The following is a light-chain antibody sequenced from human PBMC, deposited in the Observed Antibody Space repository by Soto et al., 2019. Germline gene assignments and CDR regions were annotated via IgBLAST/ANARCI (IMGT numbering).Light chain of an antibody. CDR3: QQYGSSPGT. Sequence: EIVMTQSPATLSVSPGERATLSCRASQSVSSYLAWYQQKPGQAPRLLIYDASTRATGIPVRFSGSGSGTDFTLTISRLEPEDFAVYYCQQYGSSPGTFGQGTKVDIK. V-gene: IGKV3-20*01. J-gene: IGKJ1*01. CDR2: DAS. CDR1: QSVSSY.